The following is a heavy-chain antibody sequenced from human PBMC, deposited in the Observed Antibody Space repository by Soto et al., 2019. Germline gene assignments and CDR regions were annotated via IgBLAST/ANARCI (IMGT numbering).Heavy chain of an antibody. V-gene: IGHV3-74*01. Sequence: GGSLRLSCAASGFTFSSYWMHWVRQAPGKGLVWVSRINSDGSSTSYAESVKGRFTISRDNAKNTLYLQMNSLRAEDTAVYYCAREPDRGYYDSSGYYYPEYFQHWGQGTLVTVSS. J-gene: IGHJ1*01. CDR1: GFTFSSYW. CDR3: AREPDRGYYDSSGYYYPEYFQH. D-gene: IGHD3-22*01. CDR2: INSDGSST.